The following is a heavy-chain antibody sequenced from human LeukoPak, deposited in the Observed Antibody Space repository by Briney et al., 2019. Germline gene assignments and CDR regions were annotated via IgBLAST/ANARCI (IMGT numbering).Heavy chain of an antibody. D-gene: IGHD3-3*01. CDR2: INHSGST. V-gene: IGHV4-34*01. CDR3: ATGTIFGVVNDY. CDR1: GGSFSGYY. Sequence: SETLSLTCAVYGGSFSGYYWSWIRQPPGKGLEWIGEINHSGSTSYNPSLKSRVTISVDTSKNQFSLKLSSVTAADTAVYYCATGTIFGVVNDYWGQGTLVTVSS. J-gene: IGHJ4*02.